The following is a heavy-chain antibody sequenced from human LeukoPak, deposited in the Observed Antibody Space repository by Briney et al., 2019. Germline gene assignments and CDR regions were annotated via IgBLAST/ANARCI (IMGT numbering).Heavy chain of an antibody. J-gene: IGHJ4*02. Sequence: GGSLRLSCAASGFTFSSYAMSWVRQAPGKGLEWVSGITGSGGSTYYADSVKGRFTISRDNSKNTLYLQMNSLRAEDTAVYYCARGITMIVVVIASDYWGQGTLVTVSS. V-gene: IGHV3-23*01. CDR1: GFTFSSYA. D-gene: IGHD3-22*01. CDR3: ARGITMIVVVIASDY. CDR2: ITGSGGST.